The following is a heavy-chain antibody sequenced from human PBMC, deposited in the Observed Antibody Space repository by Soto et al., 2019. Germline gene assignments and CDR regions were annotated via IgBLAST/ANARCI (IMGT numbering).Heavy chain of an antibody. J-gene: IGHJ1*01. CDR1: GFTFSNFG. V-gene: IGHV3-33*06. CDR2: MWNDGYYK. Sequence: GGSLRLSCAASGFTFSNFGMHWVRQAPGKGLEWVAVMWNDGYYKYYAGSVKGRFTISRDNSKNTLYLQMNSLRAGDTAVYYCAKGPPSVYYDSSGYYLPVYFQHWGQGTLVTVAS. D-gene: IGHD3-22*01. CDR3: AKGPPSVYYDSSGYYLPVYFQH.